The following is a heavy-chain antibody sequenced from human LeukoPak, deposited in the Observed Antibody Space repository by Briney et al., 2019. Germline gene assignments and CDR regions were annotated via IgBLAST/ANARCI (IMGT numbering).Heavy chain of an antibody. CDR3: ARDGDTVLTRGYYYYMDV. CDR2: ITSSSSYI. J-gene: IGHJ6*03. D-gene: IGHD4-23*01. V-gene: IGHV3-21*01. CDR1: GFTFSSYT. Sequence: PGGSLRLSCAACGFTFSSYTMNWVRQAPGKGPEWVSSITSSSSYIYYADSVKGRFTISRDNARNSLYLQMNSLRAEDTALYYCARDGDTVLTRGYYYYMDVWGKGTTVTVSS.